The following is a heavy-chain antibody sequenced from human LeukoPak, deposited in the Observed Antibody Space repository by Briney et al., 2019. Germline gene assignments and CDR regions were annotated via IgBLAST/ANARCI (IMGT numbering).Heavy chain of an antibody. CDR2: VYFDGDT. V-gene: IGHV4-39*01. CDR1: GDSIHSVYYF. CDR3: ARHRKSARNYLYYYMDV. J-gene: IGHJ6*03. D-gene: IGHD6-6*01. Sequence: EPSETLSLTCTVSGDSIHSVYYFWGWIRQPPGKGLEWIGSVYFDGDTSYSPSLKSRVIISVDTSKNQFSLNLTSVTAADTALYYCARHRKSARNYLYYYMDVWSKGTTVTVSS.